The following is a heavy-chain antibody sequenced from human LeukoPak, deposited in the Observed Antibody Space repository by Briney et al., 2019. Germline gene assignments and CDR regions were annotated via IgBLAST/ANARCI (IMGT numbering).Heavy chain of an antibody. Sequence: SETLSLTCAVSGYSISSGYYWGWIRQPPGKGLEWVGSIYHSGSTYYNPSLKSRVTISVDTSKNQFSLKLSSVTAADTAVYYCARPSLGLPAASFDYWGQGTLVTVSS. CDR3: ARPSLGLPAASFDY. CDR1: GYSISSGYY. J-gene: IGHJ4*02. V-gene: IGHV4-38-2*01. D-gene: IGHD2-2*01. CDR2: IYHSGST.